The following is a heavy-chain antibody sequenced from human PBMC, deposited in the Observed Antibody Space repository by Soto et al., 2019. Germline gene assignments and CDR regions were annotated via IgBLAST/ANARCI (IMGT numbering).Heavy chain of an antibody. D-gene: IGHD6-6*01. CDR2: INPNSGGT. CDR1: GYTFTGYY. J-gene: IGHJ6*02. CDR3: ARAISSSLLWGLPRTYYYYGMDV. V-gene: IGHV1-2*04. Sequence: ASVKVSCKASGYTFTGYYMRWVRQAPGQGLEWMGWINPNSGGTNYAQKFQGWVTMTRDTSISTAYMELSRLRSDDTAVYYCARAISSSLLWGLPRTYYYYGMDVWGQGTTVTVSS.